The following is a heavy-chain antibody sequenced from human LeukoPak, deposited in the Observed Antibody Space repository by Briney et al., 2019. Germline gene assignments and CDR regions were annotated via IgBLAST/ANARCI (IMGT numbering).Heavy chain of an antibody. CDR3: ARVRCSSSWADY. D-gene: IGHD6-13*01. Sequence: KTSETLSLTCTVSGGSISSGSYYWSWIRQPAGKGLEWIGRMYINGSTNYNPSLKSRVTISVDTSKNQFSLKLSSMTAADTAVYYCARVRCSSSWADYWGQGTLVTVSS. CDR1: GGSISSGSYY. CDR2: MYINGST. J-gene: IGHJ4*02. V-gene: IGHV4-61*02.